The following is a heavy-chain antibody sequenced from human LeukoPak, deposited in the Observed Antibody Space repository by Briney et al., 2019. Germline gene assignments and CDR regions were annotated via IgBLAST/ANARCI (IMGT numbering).Heavy chain of an antibody. V-gene: IGHV3-53*01. CDR1: GFTVSSSY. CDR3: ARGGVTMVVPIF. J-gene: IGHJ4*02. D-gene: IGHD3-10*01. Sequence: GGSLRLSCAASGFTVSSSYMSWVRQAPGKGLEWVSVIYTGGSTYYADSVKGRFTISRDNSKNTLYLQMNSLRADDTAVYYCARGGVTMVVPIFWGQGTLVTVSS. CDR2: IYTGGST.